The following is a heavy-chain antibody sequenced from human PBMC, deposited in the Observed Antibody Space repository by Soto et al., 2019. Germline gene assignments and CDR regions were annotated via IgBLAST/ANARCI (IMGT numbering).Heavy chain of an antibody. CDR2: IYHSGST. Sequence: PSETLSLTCAVSGGSISSGGYSWSWIRQPPGKGLEWIGYIYHSGSTYYNQSLKNRVTISVDRTKKQFSLKLISVTAADTAVYYCARGVTTVTTIDYWGQGTLVTVSS. CDR3: ARGVTTVTTIDY. CDR1: GGSISSGGYS. J-gene: IGHJ4*02. D-gene: IGHD4-17*01. V-gene: IGHV4-30-2*01.